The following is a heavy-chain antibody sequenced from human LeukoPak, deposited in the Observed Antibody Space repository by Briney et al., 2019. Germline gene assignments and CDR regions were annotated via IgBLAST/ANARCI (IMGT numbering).Heavy chain of an antibody. J-gene: IGHJ4*02. CDR2: ICGSGGST. Sequence: GGSLRLSCAASGFTFSSYAMSWVRQAPGKGLEWVSAICGSGGSTYYADSVKGRFTISRDNSKNTLYLQMNSLRAEDTAVYYCAKRSSGWWYFDYWGQGTLVTVSS. CDR1: GFTFSSYA. V-gene: IGHV3-23*01. CDR3: AKRSSGWWYFDY. D-gene: IGHD6-19*01.